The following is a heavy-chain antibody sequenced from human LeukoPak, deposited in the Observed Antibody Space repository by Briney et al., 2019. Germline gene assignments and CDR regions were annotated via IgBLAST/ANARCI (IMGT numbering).Heavy chain of an antibody. D-gene: IGHD3-22*01. CDR3: AKISYYDDSSYLDS. Sequence: GGSLRLSCTASGFTFSSYAMSWVRQAPGKGLEWVSAISGSGGSTYYADSVKGRFTISRDTSKNTLYLQMNNLRAEDTALYYCAKISYYDDSSYLDSWGQGTLVIVSS. CDR1: GFTFSSYA. CDR2: ISGSGGST. J-gene: IGHJ4*02. V-gene: IGHV3-23*01.